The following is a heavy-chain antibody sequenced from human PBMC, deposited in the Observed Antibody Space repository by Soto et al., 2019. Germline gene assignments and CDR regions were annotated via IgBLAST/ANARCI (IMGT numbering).Heavy chain of an antibody. CDR3: ATTCSGIYSLYSDS. CDR2: VRSKADGGTT. J-gene: IGHJ4*02. V-gene: IGHV3-15*07. CDR1: TFIFSNAY. Sequence: EVPLMESGGGLVQPGGSLRLSCAASTFIFSNAYINWVRQAPGKGPEWVGRVRSKADGGTTDYSAPVIGRCTISSDNSKTTLYLRMDSLKTDGAAVYYCATTCSGIYSLYSDSWGQGTLVTVSS. D-gene: IGHD1-26*01.